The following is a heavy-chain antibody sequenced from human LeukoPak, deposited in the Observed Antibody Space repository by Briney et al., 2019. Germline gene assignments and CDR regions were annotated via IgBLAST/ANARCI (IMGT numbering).Heavy chain of an antibody. CDR2: ISYDGTNK. CDR3: ARSNYYDSRSWGFDI. V-gene: IGHV3-30*19. CDR1: GFLFSSYG. D-gene: IGHD3-22*01. J-gene: IGHJ3*02. Sequence: GGSLRLSCAASGFLFSSYGMHWVRQAPGKGLEWVTIISYDGTNKYYADSVKGRFTISRDNSKNTLFLQMNSLRAEDTAVYYCARSNYYDSRSWGFDIWGQGTMVTVSS.